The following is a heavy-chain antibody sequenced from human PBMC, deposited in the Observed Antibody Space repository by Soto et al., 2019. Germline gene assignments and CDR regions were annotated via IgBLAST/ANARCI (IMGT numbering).Heavy chain of an antibody. CDR3: TTEYYYDSSGYRTSFDP. D-gene: IGHD3-22*01. CDR2: IKSKTDGGTT. Sequence: PGGSLRLSCAASGFTFSNAWMSWVRQAPGKGLEWVGRIKSKTDGGTTDYAAPVKGRFTISRDDSKNTLYLQMNSLKTEDTAVYYCTTEYYYDSSGYRTSFDPWGQGTLVTVSS. J-gene: IGHJ5*02. V-gene: IGHV3-15*01. CDR1: GFTFSNAW.